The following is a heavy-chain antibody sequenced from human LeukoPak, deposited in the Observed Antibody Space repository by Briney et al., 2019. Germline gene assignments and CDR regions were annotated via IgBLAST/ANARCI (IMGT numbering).Heavy chain of an antibody. CDR1: GGSISSYY. V-gene: IGHV4-59*01. CDR2: IYYSGST. J-gene: IGHJ4*02. CDR3: ARASAQREIGY. D-gene: IGHD5-24*01. Sequence: SETLSLTCTVSGGSISSYYWSWIRQPPGRGLEWIGYIYYSGSTNYNPSLKSRVTISVDTSKNQFSLKLSSVTAADTAVYYCARASAQREIGYWGQGTLVTVSS.